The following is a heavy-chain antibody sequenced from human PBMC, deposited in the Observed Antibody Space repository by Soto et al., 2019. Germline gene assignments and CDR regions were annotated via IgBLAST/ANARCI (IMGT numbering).Heavy chain of an antibody. Sequence: QVQLQESGPGLVKPSETLSLTCTVSGGSVSSGSYYWSWIRQPPGKGLEWIGDIYYSGSTNYNPPLKSRVTIPVDTSKNQCSLKLSSVPAADPAVYYCATMWAMVRGVTDYWGQGTLVTVSS. J-gene: IGHJ4*02. CDR3: ATMWAMVRGVTDY. CDR2: IYYSGST. V-gene: IGHV4-61*01. D-gene: IGHD3-10*01. CDR1: GGSVSSGSYY.